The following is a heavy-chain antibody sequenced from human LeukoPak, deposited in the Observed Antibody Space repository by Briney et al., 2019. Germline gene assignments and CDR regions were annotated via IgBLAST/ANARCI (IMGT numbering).Heavy chain of an antibody. CDR2: IYTSGST. D-gene: IGHD3-22*01. CDR3: ARDRGGNYYDSSGPAEL. J-gene: IGHJ2*01. Sequence: SETLSLTCTVSGDSISSYFWSWMRQPAGKGLEWIGRIYTSGSTNYNPSLTSRVTMSVDTSKNQFSLKLISVTAADTAVYYCARDRGGNYYDSSGPAELWGRGTLVTVSS. V-gene: IGHV4-4*07. CDR1: GDSISSYF.